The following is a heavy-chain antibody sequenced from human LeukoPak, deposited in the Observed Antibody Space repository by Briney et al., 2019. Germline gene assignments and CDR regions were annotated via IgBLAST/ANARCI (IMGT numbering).Heavy chain of an antibody. D-gene: IGHD3-3*01. CDR2: IYYSGST. CDR1: GGSISSYY. J-gene: IGHJ3*02. CDR3: ARGRFLDAFDI. Sequence: PSETLSLTCTVPGGSISSYYWSGIRQPPGKGLEWIGYIYYSGSTKYKPSLKSQVTISVDTSKNQFSLKLSSVTAADTAVYYCARGRFLDAFDIWGQGTMVTVSS. V-gene: IGHV4-59*01.